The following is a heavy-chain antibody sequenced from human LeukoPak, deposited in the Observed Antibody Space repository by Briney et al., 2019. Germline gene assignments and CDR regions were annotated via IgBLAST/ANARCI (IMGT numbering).Heavy chain of an antibody. Sequence: ASVKVSCKASGYTFNSYGISWVRQPPGQGLEWVGWISAYNGKISYAQNFQGRVTMTTDTSTSTAYMELRSLRSDDTAVYYCARVGRRITIIRGEPFDYWGQGTLVTVSS. D-gene: IGHD3-10*01. CDR2: ISAYNGKI. J-gene: IGHJ4*02. CDR1: GYTFNSYG. V-gene: IGHV1-18*01. CDR3: ARVGRRITIIRGEPFDY.